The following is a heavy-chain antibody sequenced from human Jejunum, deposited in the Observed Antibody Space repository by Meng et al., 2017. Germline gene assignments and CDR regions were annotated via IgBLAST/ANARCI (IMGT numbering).Heavy chain of an antibody. Sequence: QPQLQESGPGLVKPSETLSLTCTVPGGSINTNTYYWDWIRQPPGKGMEWIGSVYYTGRTFYNPSLKSRVTISLDTSKNQFSLNLRSVAAADTAVYYCARAKVTPMGYWFDPWGQGTLVTVSS. CDR1: GGSINTNTYY. CDR3: ARAKVTPMGYWFDP. V-gene: IGHV4-39*01. CDR2: VYYTGRT. J-gene: IGHJ5*02. D-gene: IGHD2-21*02.